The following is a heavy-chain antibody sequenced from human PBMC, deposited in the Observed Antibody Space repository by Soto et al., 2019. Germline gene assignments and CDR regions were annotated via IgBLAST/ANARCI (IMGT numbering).Heavy chain of an antibody. CDR3: AKDPIPQPIPARPPGCFDL. CDR1: GDSIRGGGYY. D-gene: IGHD2-15*01. CDR2: IYFTGKA. Sequence: PSETLSLTCTVSGDSIRGGGYYWAWIRQRPGQGLEWMGYIYFTGKANYNPSLENRLTMSVDMSRRQLYLRLTSVTAADTAVYFCAKDPIPQPIPARPPGCFDLWGQGIAVTVSS. J-gene: IGHJ5*02. V-gene: IGHV4-31*03.